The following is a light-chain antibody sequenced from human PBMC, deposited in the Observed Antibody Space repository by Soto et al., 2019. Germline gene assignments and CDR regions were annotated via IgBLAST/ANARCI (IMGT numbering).Light chain of an antibody. CDR2: DAS. CDR3: QQRSNWPLT. CDR1: QSVSSY. V-gene: IGKV3-11*01. J-gene: IGKJ4*01. Sequence: ILLTQTQATLSLSPGERATLSCRASQSVSSYLAWYQQKPGQAPRLLIYDASNRATGIPARFSGSGSGTDFTLTISSLEPEDFAVYYCQQRSNWPLTFGGGTKVDTK.